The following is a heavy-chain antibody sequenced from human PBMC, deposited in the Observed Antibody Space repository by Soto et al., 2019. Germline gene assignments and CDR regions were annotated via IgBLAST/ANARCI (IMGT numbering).Heavy chain of an antibody. CDR3: ARDYSAVMGGAFDI. Sequence: SVKVSCKASGGTFSSYAISWVRQAPGQGLEWMGGIIPIFGTANYAQKFQGRVTIAADESTSTAYMELSSLRSEDTAVYYCARDYSAVMGGAFDIWGQGTMVTVSS. D-gene: IGHD2-15*01. V-gene: IGHV1-69*13. CDR1: GGTFSSYA. CDR2: IIPIFGTA. J-gene: IGHJ3*02.